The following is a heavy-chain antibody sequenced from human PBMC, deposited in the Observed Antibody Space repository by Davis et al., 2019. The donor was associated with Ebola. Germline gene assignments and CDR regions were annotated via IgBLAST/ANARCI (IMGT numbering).Heavy chain of an antibody. Sequence: SETLSLTCAIPGDSVSSNSAAWNWIRQSPSRGLEWLGRTYYRSKWYNDYAVSVKSRITINPDTSKNQFSLQLNSVTPEDTAVYYCAGSGSYGNNWFDPWGQGTLVTVSS. CDR2: TYYRSKWYN. J-gene: IGHJ5*02. V-gene: IGHV6-1*01. CDR1: GDSVSSNSAA. CDR3: AGSGSYGNNWFDP. D-gene: IGHD3-10*01.